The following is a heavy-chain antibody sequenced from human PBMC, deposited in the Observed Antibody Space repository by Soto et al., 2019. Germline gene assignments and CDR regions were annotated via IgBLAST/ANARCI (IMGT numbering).Heavy chain of an antibody. J-gene: IGHJ5*02. D-gene: IGHD3-10*01. CDR3: AKGLVRGVNNNWFDP. CDR1: GFTFSSYA. Sequence: EVQLLESGGGLVQPGGSLRLSCAASGFTFSSYAMSWVRQAPGKGLEWVSAISGSGGSTYYADSVQGRFTISRDNYKNTMDLQMNSLRAEDTAVYYCAKGLVRGVNNNWFDPWGQGTLVTVSS. CDR2: ISGSGGST. V-gene: IGHV3-23*01.